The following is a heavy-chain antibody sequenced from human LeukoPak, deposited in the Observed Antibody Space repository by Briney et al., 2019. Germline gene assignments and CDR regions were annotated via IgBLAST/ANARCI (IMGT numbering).Heavy chain of an antibody. V-gene: IGHV3-66*01. CDR2: IYSGDNT. J-gene: IGHJ4*02. CDR1: GFTVSNNY. Sequence: GGSLRLSCAASGFTVSNNYMGWVRQAAGKGLEWVSFIYSGDNTYYADSVKGRFTISRDNSRNTLYLQMNTLRAEDTAVYYCARGRKYCSSTSSCYAGDFDYWGQGTLVTVSS. CDR3: ARGRKYCSSTSSCYAGDFDY. D-gene: IGHD2-2*01.